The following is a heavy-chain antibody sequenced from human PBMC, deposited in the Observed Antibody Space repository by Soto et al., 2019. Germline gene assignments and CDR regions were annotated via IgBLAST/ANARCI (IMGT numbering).Heavy chain of an antibody. CDR2: IYHSGST. D-gene: IGHD3-16*02. CDR3: ARNGGSYPTHFDY. Sequence: SETLSLTCAVSGGSISSGGYSWSWIRQPPGKGLEWIGYIYHSGSTYYNPSLKSRVTISVDRSKNQFSLKLSSVTAADTAVYYCARNGGSYPTHFDYWGQGTLVTVSS. V-gene: IGHV4-30-2*01. J-gene: IGHJ4*02. CDR1: GGSISSGGYS.